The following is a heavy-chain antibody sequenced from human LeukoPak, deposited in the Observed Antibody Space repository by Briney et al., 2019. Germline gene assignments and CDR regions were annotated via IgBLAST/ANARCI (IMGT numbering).Heavy chain of an antibody. CDR2: ISGSGGST. CDR1: GFTFSNHG. D-gene: IGHD3-10*01. J-gene: IGHJ1*01. V-gene: IGHV3-23*01. Sequence: GGSLRLSCAASGFTFSNHGMHWVRQAPGKGLEWVSAISGSGGSTYYADSVKGRFTISRGTSKDTLYLQMNSLRDEDTAVYYCATFGSGSYYPQYFQHWGQGALVTVSS. CDR3: ATFGSGSYYPQYFQH.